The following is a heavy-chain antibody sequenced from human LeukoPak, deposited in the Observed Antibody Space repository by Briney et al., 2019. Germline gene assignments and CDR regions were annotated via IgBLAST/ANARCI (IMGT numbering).Heavy chain of an antibody. CDR1: EGTFSSYA. D-gene: IGHD2-2*02. V-gene: IGHV1-69*04. CDR2: IIPIFGIA. J-gene: IGHJ4*02. CDR3: ARVKCSSTSCYRGYFDY. Sequence: SVKVSCKASEGTFSSYAISWVRQAPGQGLEWMGRIIPIFGIANYAQKFQGRVTITADKSTSTAYMELSSLRSEDTAVYYCARVKCSSTSCYRGYFDYWGQGTLVTVSS.